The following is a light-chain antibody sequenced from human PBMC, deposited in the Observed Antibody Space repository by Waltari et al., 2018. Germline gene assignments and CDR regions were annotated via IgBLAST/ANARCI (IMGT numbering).Light chain of an antibody. CDR1: SSHFGSYTS. J-gene: IGLJ2*01. V-gene: IGLV2-14*03. Sequence: QSALTQPASVSGSPGQSITISCTGPSSHFGSYTSVSCYQQHPGKAPKLIIFDVSIRPSGFSNRFSGSKSGNTASLTISGLQAEDEADYYCSSYISSSTLELFGGGTSLTVL. CDR2: DVS. CDR3: SSYISSSTLEL.